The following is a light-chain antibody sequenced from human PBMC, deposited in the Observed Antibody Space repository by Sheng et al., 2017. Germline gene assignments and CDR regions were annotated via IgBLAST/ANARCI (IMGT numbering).Light chain of an antibody. V-gene: IGKV1-6*01. CDR2: AAS. J-gene: IGKJ4*01. Sequence: AIQMTQSPSSLSASVGDRVTITCRASQGIRNDVGWYQQKAGEVPKLLIFAASSLESGVPSRFSGSGSGTDFTLTISSLQPEDFATYYCLQEYNYPLTFGGGTKVEIK. CDR1: QGIRND. CDR3: LQEYNYPLT.